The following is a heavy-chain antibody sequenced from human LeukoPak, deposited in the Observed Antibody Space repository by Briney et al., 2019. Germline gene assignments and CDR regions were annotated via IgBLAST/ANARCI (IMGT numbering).Heavy chain of an antibody. J-gene: IGHJ4*02. CDR1: GFTFSSYW. CDR3: ARNQRRLDY. V-gene: IGHV3-7*01. CDR2: IKQDGSEK. Sequence: GGSLRLSCAASGFTFSSYWMSWVRQAPGKGLGLVANIKQDGSEKYYVDSENGRFTISRDNAKNSLYLQMNSLRAEDTAVYYCARNQRRLDYWGQGTLVTVSS. D-gene: IGHD1-14*01.